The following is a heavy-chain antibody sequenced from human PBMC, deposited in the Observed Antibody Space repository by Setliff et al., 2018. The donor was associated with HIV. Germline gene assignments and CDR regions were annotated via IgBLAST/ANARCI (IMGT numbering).Heavy chain of an antibody. V-gene: IGHV4-59*01. CDR3: ASGGYYGSGSYYGGWFDP. Sequence: SETLSLTCTVSGGSISSYCWSWIRQPPGKGLEWIGHIYYSGTTNYNPSLKSRVTISVDTSKNQFSPKLSSVTAADTAVYYCASGGYYGSGSYYGGWFDPWGQGTRVTVSS. D-gene: IGHD3-10*01. CDR1: GGSISSYC. CDR2: IYYSGTT. J-gene: IGHJ5*02.